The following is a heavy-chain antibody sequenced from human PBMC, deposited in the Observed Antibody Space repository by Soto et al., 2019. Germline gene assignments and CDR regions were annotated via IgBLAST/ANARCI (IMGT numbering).Heavy chain of an antibody. CDR2: IYYSGST. V-gene: IGHV4-59*01. D-gene: IGHD6-13*01. CDR3: ARGRLVGKAAGIEFDD. Sequence: SETLSLTCTVSGGSISSYYWSWIRQPPGKGLEWIGYIYYSGSTNYNPSLKSRVTISVDTSKNQFSLKLSSVTAADTAVYYCARGRLVGKAAGIEFDDWGQGTLVTVSS. CDR1: GGSISSYY. J-gene: IGHJ4*02.